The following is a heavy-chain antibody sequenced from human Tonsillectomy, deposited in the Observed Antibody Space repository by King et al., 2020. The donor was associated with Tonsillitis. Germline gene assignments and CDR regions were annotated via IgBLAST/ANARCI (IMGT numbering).Heavy chain of an antibody. J-gene: IGHJ4*02. Sequence: QLVQSGAEVKKPGASVKVSCKASGYTCINYGISWVRQAPGQGLEWVGWVCGCNSYTGYPDNLQGRVTMTRDTPTNAAYMQLRSLRSDGTAVYYCARVSGYPLLAGHHWGQGTLVTVSS. CDR1: GYTCINYG. CDR3: ARVSGYPLLAGHH. D-gene: IGHD2-2*01. V-gene: IGHV1-18*01. CDR2: VCGCNSYT.